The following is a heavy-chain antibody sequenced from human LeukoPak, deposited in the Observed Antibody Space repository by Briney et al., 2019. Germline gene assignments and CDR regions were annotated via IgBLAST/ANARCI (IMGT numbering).Heavy chain of an antibody. D-gene: IGHD3-10*01. CDR1: GFTFDDYA. J-gene: IGHJ4*02. V-gene: IGHV3-48*04. CDR2: ISDSSSTI. Sequence: GGSLRLSCAASGFTFDDYAMHWVRHAPGKGLEWVSDISDSSSTIHYADSVRGRFSISRDNAKNSLYLLMNSLRAEDTAVYFCARQRGYGSGTFDYWGQGIQVTTSS. CDR3: ARQRGYGSGTFDY.